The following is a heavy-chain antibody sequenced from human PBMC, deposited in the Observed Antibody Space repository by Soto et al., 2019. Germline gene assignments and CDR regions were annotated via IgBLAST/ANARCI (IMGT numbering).Heavy chain of an antibody. V-gene: IGHV4-39*01. CDR1: GGSISSTIYS. J-gene: IGHJ4*01. CDR2: FFYNKNT. CDR3: ARHVEWEIFYYFEH. D-gene: IGHD1-26*01. Sequence: SETLSLTCTVSGGSISSTIYSWGWVRQPPGKGLEWIGSFFYNKNTYYNPSLKSRVTISVDTSKMQFSLNLTSVTAADTAVYYCARHVEWEIFYYFEHWGQGTPVTVSS.